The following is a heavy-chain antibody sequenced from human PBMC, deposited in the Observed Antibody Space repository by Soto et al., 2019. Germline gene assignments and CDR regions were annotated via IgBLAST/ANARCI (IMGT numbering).Heavy chain of an antibody. V-gene: IGHV3-23*01. CDR2: ISGTGYNT. Sequence: EVQLLESGGGLVQPGGSLRLSCAASGFTFSSYAMSWVRQAPGKGLEWVSAISGTGYNTYFADSVKGRFTISRDNSNNTLHEQMNSLRVDDTAIHYSARDGSHELWEQRTNSDYWGQGPLVTVSS. D-gene: IGHD1-26*01. J-gene: IGHJ4*02. CDR1: GFTFSSYA. CDR3: ARDGSHELWEQRTNSDY.